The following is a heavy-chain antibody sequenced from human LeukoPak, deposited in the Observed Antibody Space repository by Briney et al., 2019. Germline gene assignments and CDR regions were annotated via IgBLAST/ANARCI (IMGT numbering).Heavy chain of an antibody. CDR1: GYTFTGYY. Sequence: ASVTVSCKASGYTFTGYYMHWVRQAPGQGLEWMGWINPNSGGTNYAQKFQGRVTMTRDTSISTAYMELSRLRSDDTAVYYCARVRRWLQTFDYWGQGTLVTVSS. D-gene: IGHD5-24*01. CDR2: INPNSGGT. V-gene: IGHV1-2*02. CDR3: ARVRRWLQTFDY. J-gene: IGHJ4*02.